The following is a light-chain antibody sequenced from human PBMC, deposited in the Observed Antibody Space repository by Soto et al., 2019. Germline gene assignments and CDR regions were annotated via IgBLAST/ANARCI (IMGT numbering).Light chain of an antibody. CDR3: QQYNNWPIT. CDR2: GAP. CDR1: QSVSSN. J-gene: IGKJ5*01. Sequence: EIVGTQSPATLSESPGERATLSCRASQSVSSNLAWYQQRPGQAPRLLINGAPTRATGIPARFSGSGSGTEFSLTISSLQFEDFAVYYCQQYNNWPITFGQGTRLEIK. V-gene: IGKV3-15*01.